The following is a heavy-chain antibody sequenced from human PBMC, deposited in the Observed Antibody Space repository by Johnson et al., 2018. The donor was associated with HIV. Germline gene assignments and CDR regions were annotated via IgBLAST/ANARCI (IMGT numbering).Heavy chain of an antibody. J-gene: IGHJ3*02. D-gene: IGHD2-2*03. V-gene: IGHV3-15*01. CDR1: GFTFSNAW. CDR3: TRDAKLRPLDGPDDAFDI. Sequence: MQLVESGGGLVKPGGSLRLSCAASGFTFSNAWMSWVRQAPGKGLEWVGRIKSKTDGVTTDYAAPVKGRFTISRDDSKNTLYLQMNSLKTEDTAVYYCTRDAKLRPLDGPDDAFDIWGQGTMVTVSS. CDR2: IKSKTDGVTT.